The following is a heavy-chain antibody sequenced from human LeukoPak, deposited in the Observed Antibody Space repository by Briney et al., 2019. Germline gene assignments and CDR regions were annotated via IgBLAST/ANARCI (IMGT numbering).Heavy chain of an antibody. J-gene: IGHJ4*02. D-gene: IGHD3-22*01. V-gene: IGHV3-9*01. CDR1: GFTFDDYA. CDR3: AKVDDSSGYGYDY. Sequence: AGGSLRLSCAASGFTFDDYAMHWVRQAPGKGLEWVSGISWNSGSIGYADSVKGRFTISRDNAKNSLYLQMDSLRPEDTALYYCAKVDDSSGYGYDYWGQGTLVTVSS. CDR2: ISWNSGSI.